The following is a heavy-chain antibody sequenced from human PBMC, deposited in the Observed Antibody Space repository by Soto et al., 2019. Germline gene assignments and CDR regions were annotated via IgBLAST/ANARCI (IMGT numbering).Heavy chain of an antibody. Sequence: TGGSLRLSCAASGFTFSSYAMSWVRQAPGKGLEWVSAISGSGGSTYYADSVKGRFTISRDNSKNTLYLQMNSLRAEDTAVYYCVWGGRYYYYGMDVWGQGTTVTVSS. CDR3: VWGGRYYYYGMDV. CDR2: ISGSGGST. D-gene: IGHD3-3*01. CDR1: GFTFSSYA. J-gene: IGHJ6*02. V-gene: IGHV3-23*01.